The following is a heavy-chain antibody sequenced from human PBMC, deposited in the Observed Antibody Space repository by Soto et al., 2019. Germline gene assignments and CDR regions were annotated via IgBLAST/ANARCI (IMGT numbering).Heavy chain of an antibody. V-gene: IGHV3-13*05. Sequence: EVQLVESGGGLVQPGGSLRLSCEASGFTFRNYDMHWVRQGTGKGLEWVSGISAAGDPDFADSVEGRFTISRENAQNSFFLQMNSLRVGDPAVYYCARTDRDFYGLDVWGQATTVILSS. CDR1: GFTFRNYD. CDR2: ISAAGDP. J-gene: IGHJ6*02. CDR3: ARTDRDFYGLDV.